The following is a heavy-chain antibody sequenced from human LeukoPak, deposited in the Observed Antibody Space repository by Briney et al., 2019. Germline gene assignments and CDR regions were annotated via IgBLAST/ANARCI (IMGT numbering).Heavy chain of an antibody. CDR1: GFTFSDYS. Sequence: PGGSLRLSCAASGFTFSDYSMNWVRQAPGKGLEWVSYISSRSSTVYYADSVKGRFTISRDNAKNSLYLQMDSLTDEDTAVYYCARSSGHAFPDYWGQGTLVTVSS. D-gene: IGHD3-22*01. J-gene: IGHJ4*02. CDR2: ISSRSSTV. CDR3: ARSSGHAFPDY. V-gene: IGHV3-48*02.